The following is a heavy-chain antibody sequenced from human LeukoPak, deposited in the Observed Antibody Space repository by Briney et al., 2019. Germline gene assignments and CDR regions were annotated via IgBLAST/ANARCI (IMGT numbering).Heavy chain of an antibody. CDR1: GGTFSSYA. J-gene: IGHJ4*02. V-gene: IGHV1-69*13. CDR2: IIPIFGTA. CDR3: ARASGYSYGRDDY. Sequence: SVKVSCKASGGTFSSYAISWVRQAPGQGLEWMGGIIPIFGTANYARKFQGRVTITADESTSTAYMELSSLRSEDSAVYYCARASGYSYGRDDYWGQGTLVTVSS. D-gene: IGHD5-18*01.